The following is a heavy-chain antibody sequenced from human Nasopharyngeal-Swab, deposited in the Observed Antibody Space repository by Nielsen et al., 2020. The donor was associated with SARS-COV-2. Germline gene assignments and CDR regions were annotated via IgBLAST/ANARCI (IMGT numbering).Heavy chain of an antibody. V-gene: IGHV4-39*07. D-gene: IGHD3-22*01. J-gene: IGHJ4*02. CDR1: GGSISISSYY. CDR2: IYYSWST. Sequence: SDTLSLTFTVSGGSISISSYYWGWIRQPPGKGLEWIGSIYYSWSTYYNPSLKSRVTISVDTSKNQFSLKLSSVTAADTAVYYCAGNRHGYYDSSGYYSFDYWGQGTLVTVSS. CDR3: AGNRHGYYDSSGYYSFDY.